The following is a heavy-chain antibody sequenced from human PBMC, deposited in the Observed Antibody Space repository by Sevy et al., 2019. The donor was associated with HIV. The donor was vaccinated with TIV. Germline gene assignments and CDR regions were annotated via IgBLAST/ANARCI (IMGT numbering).Heavy chain of an antibody. CDR3: SRESIAAAGTDY. D-gene: IGHD6-13*01. J-gene: IGHJ4*02. Sequence: SETLSLTCTVSGGSVSSGSYYWSWIRQPPGKGLEWIGYIYYSGSTNYNPSLKSRVTISVDTSKNQFSLKLSSVTAADTAVYYWSRESIAAAGTDYWGQGTLVTVSS. CDR1: GGSVSSGSYY. V-gene: IGHV4-61*01. CDR2: IYYSGST.